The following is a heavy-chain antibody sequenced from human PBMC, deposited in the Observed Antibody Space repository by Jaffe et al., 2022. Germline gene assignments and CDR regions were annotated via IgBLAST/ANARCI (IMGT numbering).Heavy chain of an antibody. CDR3: AKDGTRRKPHVVVVAASDY. V-gene: IGHV3-30*02. CDR1: GFTFSSYG. D-gene: IGHD2-15*01. J-gene: IGHJ4*02. CDR2: IRYDGSNK. Sequence: QVQLVESGGGVVQPGGSLRLSCAASGFTFSSYGMHWVRQAPGKGLEWVAFIRYDGSNKYYADSVKGRFTISRDNSKNTLYLQMNSLRAEDTAVYYCAKDGTRRKPHVVVVAASDYWGQGTLVTVSS.